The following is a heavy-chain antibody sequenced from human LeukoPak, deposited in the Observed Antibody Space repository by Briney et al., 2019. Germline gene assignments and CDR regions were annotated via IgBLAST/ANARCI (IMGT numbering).Heavy chain of an antibody. CDR3: TRSNPPIDSSGQLLDY. CDR1: GFTFGDYA. CDR2: IRSKAYGGTT. D-gene: IGHD3-22*01. J-gene: IGHJ4*02. Sequence: GGSLRLSCTASGFTFGDYAMSWFRQAPGKGLEWVGFIRSKAYGGTTEYAASVKGRFTISRDDSKSIAYLQMNSLKTEDTAVYYCTRSNPPIDSSGQLLDYWGQGTLVTVSS. V-gene: IGHV3-49*03.